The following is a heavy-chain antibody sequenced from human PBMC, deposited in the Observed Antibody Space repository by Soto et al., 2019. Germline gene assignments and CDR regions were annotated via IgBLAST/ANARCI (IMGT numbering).Heavy chain of an antibody. CDR3: AREVQGVTSFDY. CDR1: GWTSLSYA. V-gene: IGHV1-3*01. J-gene: IGHJ4*01. CDR2: INAGVDGT. D-gene: IGHD3-10*01. Sequence: VKVSCKASGWTSLSYAFHWVRQAPGQGPQWLGWINAGVDGTIYSQRYQGRLKITRDSSANIVYLEVNTLTNEYTAVYYCAREVQGVTSFDYWG.